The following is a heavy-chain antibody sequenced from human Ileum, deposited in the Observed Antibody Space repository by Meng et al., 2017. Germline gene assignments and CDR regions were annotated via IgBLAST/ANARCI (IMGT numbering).Heavy chain of an antibody. J-gene: IGHJ4*02. CDR2: ITGGSDST. CDR1: GFTFNNYA. V-gene: IGHV3-23*01. CDR3: ASGSLTYCRCVTCYPFDY. Sequence: GESLKISCAASGFTFNNYAMNWVRQVPGTGLEWVSSITGGSDSTYYADSVRGRFTISRDNSRQIMYLQMNSLSADDTAVYYCASGSLTYCRCVTCYPFDYWGQGALVTVSS. D-gene: IGHD2-15*01.